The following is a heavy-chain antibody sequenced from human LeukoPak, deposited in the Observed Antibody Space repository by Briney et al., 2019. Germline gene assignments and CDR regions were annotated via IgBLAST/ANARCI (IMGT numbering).Heavy chain of an antibody. Sequence: NPSGTLSLTCAVSGGSISNSNWWSWVRQPPGKGLEWIGKIYHSGSTNYNPSLKSRVTISIDKSKNQFSLKLTSVTAADTAVYYCAQAFGSGSSYYYGMDVWGQGTTVTVSS. D-gene: IGHD3-10*01. CDR2: IYHSGST. CDR1: GGSISNSNW. CDR3: AQAFGSGSSYYYGMDV. J-gene: IGHJ6*02. V-gene: IGHV4-4*02.